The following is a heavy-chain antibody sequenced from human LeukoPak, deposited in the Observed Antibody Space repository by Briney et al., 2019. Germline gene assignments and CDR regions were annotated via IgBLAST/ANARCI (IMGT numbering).Heavy chain of an antibody. V-gene: IGHV1-46*01. J-gene: IGHJ4*02. CDR1: GYTFTSYY. Sequence: GASVRVSCKASGYTFTSYYMHWVRQAPGQGLEWMGIINPSGGSTSYAQKFQGRVTMTRDTSTSTVYMELSSLRSEDTAVYYCARDPVGYCSSTSCYNPFDYWGQGTLVTVSS. CDR3: ARDPVGYCSSTSCYNPFDY. CDR2: INPSGGST. D-gene: IGHD2-2*02.